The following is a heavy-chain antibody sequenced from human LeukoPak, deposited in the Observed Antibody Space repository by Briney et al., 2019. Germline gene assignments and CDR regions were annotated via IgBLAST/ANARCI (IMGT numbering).Heavy chain of an antibody. D-gene: IGHD4-17*01. CDR3: ARDPGGTTVTTSGYYYYYYGMDV. CDR1: GFSFSSYE. J-gene: IGHJ6*02. V-gene: IGHV3-48*03. CDR2: ISSSGSTI. Sequence: GGSLRLSCAASGFSFSSYEMNWVRQAPGKGLEWVSYISSSGSTIYYADSVKRRFTISRDNAKHSLYLQMNSLRDEDTAVYYCARDPGGTTVTTSGYYYYYYGMDVWGQGTTVTVSS.